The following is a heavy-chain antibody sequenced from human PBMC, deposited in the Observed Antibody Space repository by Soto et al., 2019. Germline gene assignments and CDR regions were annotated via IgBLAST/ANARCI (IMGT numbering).Heavy chain of an antibody. CDR3: ARTSNDILTGYYEYYFDY. V-gene: IGHV5-51*01. CDR2: IYPGDSDT. D-gene: IGHD3-9*01. CDR1: GYSFTSYW. J-gene: IGHJ4*02. Sequence: VESLKISCKGSGYSFTSYWIGWVRQMPGKGLEWMGIIYPGDSDTRYSPSFQGQVTISADKSISTAYLQWSSLKASDTAMYYCARTSNDILTGYYEYYFDYWGQGTLVTVSS.